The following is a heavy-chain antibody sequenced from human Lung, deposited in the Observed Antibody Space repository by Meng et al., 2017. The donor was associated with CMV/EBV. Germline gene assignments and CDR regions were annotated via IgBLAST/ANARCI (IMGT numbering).Heavy chain of an antibody. D-gene: IGHD6-19*01. V-gene: IGHV1-2*06. Sequence: QVRLVQSGAEVKRPGASVKISCQASGYSFSGFYLNWARQAPGHGLEWLGRVNPISDDTHLAQKFEGRITVTRGATINTAFMELTRLRPDDTAVYYCAKSSDNGWSSWGPGTLVTVSS. CDR2: VNPISDDT. CDR1: GYSFSGFY. CDR3: AKSSDNGWSS. J-gene: IGHJ4*01.